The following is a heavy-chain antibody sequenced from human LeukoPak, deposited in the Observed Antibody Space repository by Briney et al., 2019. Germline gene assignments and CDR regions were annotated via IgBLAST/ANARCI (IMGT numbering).Heavy chain of an antibody. J-gene: IGHJ4*02. CDR3: AKFKAVGASFPAPFDY. D-gene: IGHD1-26*01. CDR2: ISSSSSTI. Sequence: GGSLRLSCAASGFTFSSYSMNWVRQAPGKGLEWVSYISSSSSTIYYADSVKGRFTISRDNSKNTLYLQMNSLRAEDTAVYYCAKFKAVGASFPAPFDYWGQGTLVTVSS. V-gene: IGHV3-48*01. CDR1: GFTFSSYS.